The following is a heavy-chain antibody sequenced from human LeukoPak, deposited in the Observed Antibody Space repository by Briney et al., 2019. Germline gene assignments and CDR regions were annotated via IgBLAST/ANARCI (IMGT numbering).Heavy chain of an antibody. J-gene: IGHJ4*02. CDR1: GFTVSSNY. CDR2: IYSGGST. Sequence: TGGSLRLSCAASGFTVSSNYMTWVRQAPGKGLEWVSLIYSGGSTYYADSVKGRFTISRDNSKNTLYLQMNSLRAEDTAVYYCARASSGWPPRYFDYWGQGTLATVSS. CDR3: ARASSGWPPRYFDY. D-gene: IGHD6-19*01. V-gene: IGHV3-53*01.